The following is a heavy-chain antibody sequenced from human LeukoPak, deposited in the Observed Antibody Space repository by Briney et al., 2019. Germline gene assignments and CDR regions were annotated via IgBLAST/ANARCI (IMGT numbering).Heavy chain of an antibody. CDR1: GFTFGDYA. D-gene: IGHD3-9*01. CDR2: IRSKAYGGTT. V-gene: IGHV3-49*03. J-gene: IGHJ4*02. Sequence: GGSLRLSCTASGFTFGDYAMSWFRQAPGKGLEWVGFIRSKAYGGTTEYAASVKGRFTISRDDSKSIAYLQMNSLKTEDTAVYYCTRDLWGNILTGYYKGPFDYWGQGTLVTVSS. CDR3: TRDLWGNILTGYYKGPFDY.